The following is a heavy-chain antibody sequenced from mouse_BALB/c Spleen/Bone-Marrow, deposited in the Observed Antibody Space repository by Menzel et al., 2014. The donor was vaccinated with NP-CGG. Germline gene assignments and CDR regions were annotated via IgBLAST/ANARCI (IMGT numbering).Heavy chain of an antibody. CDR2: ISYDGSN. D-gene: IGHD2-3*01. V-gene: IGHV3-6*02. CDR1: GYSITSDYY. Sequence: EVKLMESGPGLVKPSQSLSLTCSVTGYSITSDYYWNWIRQFPGNKLEWMGYISYDGSNNYNPSLKNRISITRDTSKNQFFLKLNSVATEDTATYYCASEPYDGALFDYWAQGTTLTVSS. J-gene: IGHJ2*01. CDR3: ASEPYDGALFDY.